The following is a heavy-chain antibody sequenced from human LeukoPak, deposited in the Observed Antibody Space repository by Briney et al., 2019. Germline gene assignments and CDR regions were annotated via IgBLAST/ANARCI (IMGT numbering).Heavy chain of an antibody. CDR3: ARDNNADF. D-gene: IGHD1/OR15-1a*01. J-gene: IGHJ4*02. V-gene: IGHV3-30-3*01. CDR1: GFTFTSYW. Sequence: GGSLRLSCAASGFTFTSYWMTWVRQAPGKGLEWVAVIPYDESNKYYADSVEGRFTISRDNPKNTLYLQMNSLRVEDTAVYYCARDNNADFWGQGTLVTVSS. CDR2: IPYDESNK.